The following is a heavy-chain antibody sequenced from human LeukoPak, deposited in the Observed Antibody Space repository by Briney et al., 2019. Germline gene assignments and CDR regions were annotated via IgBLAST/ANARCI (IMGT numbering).Heavy chain of an antibody. CDR3: AGEVNIDY. Sequence: PGGSLRLSCAASGFTFSASALHWVRQASGKGLEWVANIKQDGSEKYYVDSVKGRFTISRDNAKNSLFLQMNSLRAEDTAVYYCAGEVNIDYWGQGTLVTVSS. V-gene: IGHV3-7*01. D-gene: IGHD4-11*01. CDR1: GFTFSASA. J-gene: IGHJ4*02. CDR2: IKQDGSEK.